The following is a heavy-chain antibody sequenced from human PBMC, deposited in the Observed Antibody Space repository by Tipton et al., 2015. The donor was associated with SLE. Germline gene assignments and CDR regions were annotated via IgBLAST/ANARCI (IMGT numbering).Heavy chain of an antibody. J-gene: IGHJ4*02. CDR3: ARSSGAPDIGYLYYFDY. CDR2: ISYSGST. CDR1: GDSISSGNYY. V-gene: IGHV4-30-4*01. D-gene: IGHD3-22*01. Sequence: TLSLTCTVSGDSISSGNYYWNWIRQPPGKGLEWIGYISYSGSTYYNPSLKSRVNISVDTSKNQFSLKLSSVTAADTAVYYCARSSGAPDIGYLYYFDYWGQGTLVTVSS.